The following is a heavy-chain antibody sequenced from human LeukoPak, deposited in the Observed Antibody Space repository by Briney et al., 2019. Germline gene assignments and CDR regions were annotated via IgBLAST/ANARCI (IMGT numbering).Heavy chain of an antibody. CDR3: AKGDRWAIPSWFDP. V-gene: IGHV3-9*01. CDR1: GFTFDDYA. D-gene: IGHD1-26*01. J-gene: IGHJ5*02. CDR2: ISWNSGSI. Sequence: LRLSCAASGFTFDDYAMHWVRQAPGKGLEWVPGISWNSGSIGYADSVRGRFTISRDNAKNSLYLQMNSLRAEDTALYYCAKGDRWAIPSWFDPWGQGTLVTVSS.